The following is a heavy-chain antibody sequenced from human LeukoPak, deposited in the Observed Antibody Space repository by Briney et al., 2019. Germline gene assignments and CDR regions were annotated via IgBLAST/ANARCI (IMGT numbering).Heavy chain of an antibody. Sequence: SETLSLTCTVSGGSISSGSYYWIWIRQPAVKGLEWIGRIYTSGSTNYNPSLKSRVTISVDTSKNQFSLKLSSVTAADTAVYYCARFARGALDYWGQGTLVTVSS. D-gene: IGHD3-10*01. CDR1: GGSISSGSYY. CDR2: IYTSGST. J-gene: IGHJ4*02. V-gene: IGHV4-61*02. CDR3: ARFARGALDY.